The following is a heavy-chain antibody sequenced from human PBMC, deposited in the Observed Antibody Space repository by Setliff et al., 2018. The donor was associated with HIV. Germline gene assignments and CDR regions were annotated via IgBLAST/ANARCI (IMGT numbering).Heavy chain of an antibody. J-gene: IGHJ4*02. CDR1: GGSISSGSYY. CDR2: IYTSGST. Sequence: PSETLSLTCTVSGGSISSGSYYWSWIRQPAGKGLEWIGRIYTSGSTNYNPSLKTRVTISIDTSKKQVSLKLSSVTAADTAVYYCARHANYDFWSGYWGYYFDYWGQGTLVTVSS. D-gene: IGHD3-3*01. CDR3: ARHANYDFWSGYWGYYFDY. V-gene: IGHV4-61*02.